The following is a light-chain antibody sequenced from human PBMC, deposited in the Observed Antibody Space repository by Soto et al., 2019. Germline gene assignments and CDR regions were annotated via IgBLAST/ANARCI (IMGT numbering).Light chain of an antibody. CDR2: GAS. V-gene: IGKV3-20*01. CDR3: QQYGSSPPWT. CDR1: QSVSSSY. J-gene: IGKJ1*01. Sequence: EIVLTQSPGTLSLSPGXRATLSCRASQSVSSSYLAWYQQKPGQAPRLLIYGASSRATGIPDRFSGSGSGTDFTLTISRLEPEDFAVYYCQQYGSSPPWTFGQGTKVDIK.